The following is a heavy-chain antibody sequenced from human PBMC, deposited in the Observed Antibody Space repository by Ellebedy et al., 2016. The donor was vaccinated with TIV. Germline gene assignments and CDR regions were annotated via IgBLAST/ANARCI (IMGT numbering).Heavy chain of an antibody. Sequence: SETLSLTCTVSGGSISSGGCYWSWIRQHPGKGLEWIGYIYYSGSTYYNPSLKSRVTISVDTSKKQFSLKLSSVTAADTAVYYCAREVWSGYYRGYYYYGMDVWGQGTTVTVSS. CDR2: IYYSGST. V-gene: IGHV4-31*03. CDR1: GGSISSGGCY. J-gene: IGHJ6*02. CDR3: AREVWSGYYRGYYYYGMDV. D-gene: IGHD3-3*01.